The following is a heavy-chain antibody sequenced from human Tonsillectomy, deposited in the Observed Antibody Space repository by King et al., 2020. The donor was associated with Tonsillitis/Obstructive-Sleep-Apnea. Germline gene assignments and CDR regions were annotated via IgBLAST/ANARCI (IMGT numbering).Heavy chain of an antibody. CDR2: MNPNSGNT. D-gene: IGHD1-1*01. Sequence: QLVQSGAEVKKPGASVKVSCKASGYTFTSYDINWVRQATGQGLEWMGWMNPNSGNTGYAQKFQGRVTMTRNTSISTAYMELSSLRSEETAVYYCARAPPQQLELFGADFDYWGQGTLVTVSS. CDR3: ARAPPQQLELFGADFDY. J-gene: IGHJ4*02. V-gene: IGHV1-8*01. CDR1: GYTFTSYD.